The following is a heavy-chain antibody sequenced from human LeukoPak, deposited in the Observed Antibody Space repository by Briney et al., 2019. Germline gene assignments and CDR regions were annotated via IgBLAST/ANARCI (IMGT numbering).Heavy chain of an antibody. Sequence: SETLSLTCTVSGYSISSGYYWGWIRQPPGKGLEWIGSIYHSGSTYYNPSLKSRVTISVDTSKNQFSLKLSSVTAADTAVYYCARMDSRYGSGSYYLSPGRNWFDPWGQGTLVTVSS. CDR3: ARMDSRYGSGSYYLSPGRNWFDP. CDR1: GYSISSGYY. D-gene: IGHD3-10*01. V-gene: IGHV4-38-2*02. CDR2: IYHSGST. J-gene: IGHJ5*02.